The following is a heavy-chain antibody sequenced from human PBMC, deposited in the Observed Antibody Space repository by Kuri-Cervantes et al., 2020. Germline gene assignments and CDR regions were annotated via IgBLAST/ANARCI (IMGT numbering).Heavy chain of an antibody. CDR1: GFTFSNAW. Sequence: GESLKISCAASGFTFSNAWMSWVRQAPGKGLEWVSYISSSSGTMYYADSVKGRVTISRDNAKNSLYLQMKSLRADDTAVYYCAREGWGWNDRYFDYWGPGTLVTVSS. J-gene: IGHJ4*02. V-gene: IGHV3-48*01. CDR2: ISSSSGTM. CDR3: AREGWGWNDRYFDY. D-gene: IGHD1-1*01.